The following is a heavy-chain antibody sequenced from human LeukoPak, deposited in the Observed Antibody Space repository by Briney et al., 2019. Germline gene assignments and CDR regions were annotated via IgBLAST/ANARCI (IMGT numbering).Heavy chain of an antibody. CDR1: ASTFSRSY. J-gene: IGHJ5*02. Sequence: PGGSLRLSCAASASTFSRSYMGWVRQAPGKGLEWVAVISYDGSNKYYADSVKGRFTISRDNSKNTLYLQMNSLRAEDTAVYYCARDKFMVRGAENWFDPWGQGTLVTVSS. CDR3: ARDKFMVRGAENWFDP. V-gene: IGHV3-30*04. CDR2: ISYDGSNK. D-gene: IGHD3-10*01.